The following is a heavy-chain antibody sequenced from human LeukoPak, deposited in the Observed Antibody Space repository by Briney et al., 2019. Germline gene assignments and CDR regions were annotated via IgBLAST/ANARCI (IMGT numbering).Heavy chain of an antibody. V-gene: IGHV4-31*03. Sequence: SETLSLTCTVSGGSISSGGYYWSWIRQHPGKGLEWIGYIYYSGSTYYNPSLKSRVTISVDTSKNQFSLKLSSVTAADTAVYYCARNGIVVVPAARYYYYYMDVWGKGTTVTVSS. J-gene: IGHJ6*03. CDR2: IYYSGST. CDR1: GGSISSGGYY. D-gene: IGHD2-2*01. CDR3: ARNGIVVVPAARYYYYYMDV.